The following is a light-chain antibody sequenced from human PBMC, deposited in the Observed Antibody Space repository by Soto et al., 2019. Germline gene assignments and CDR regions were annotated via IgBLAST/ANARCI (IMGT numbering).Light chain of an antibody. V-gene: IGKV3-20*01. J-gene: IGKJ3*01. CDR3: QQYGSSPFT. CDR2: GAS. Sequence: EIAMTQSPATLSVSPGERATLPCRASQSVSSNLAWYQQRPGQAPRLLIYGASTRATGIPDRFSGSGSGTDFTLTISRLEPEDFAVYYCQQYGSSPFTFGPGTKVDIK. CDR1: QSVSSN.